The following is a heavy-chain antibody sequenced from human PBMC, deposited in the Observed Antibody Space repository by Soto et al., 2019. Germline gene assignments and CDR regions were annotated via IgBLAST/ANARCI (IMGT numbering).Heavy chain of an antibody. J-gene: IGHJ6*02. V-gene: IGHV5-10-1*01. Sequence: GESLKISCKGSGYSFTRYSISWMRQMPGKGLEWMGKIDPSDSYTNYSPSFQGHVTISADKSITTAYLQWSSLKASDTAMYYCASNKNWAYFYGMDVWGQGTTVTVSS. D-gene: IGHD7-27*01. CDR1: GYSFTRYS. CDR2: IDPSDSYT. CDR3: ASNKNWAYFYGMDV.